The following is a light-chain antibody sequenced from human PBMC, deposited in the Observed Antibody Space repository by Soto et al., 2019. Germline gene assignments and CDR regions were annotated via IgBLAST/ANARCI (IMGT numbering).Light chain of an antibody. V-gene: IGKV1-5*03. CDR2: KAS. J-gene: IGKJ1*01. Sequence: DIQMTQSPSTLSASVGDRVTITCRASQSISSWLAWYQQKPGKAPKLLIYKASSLESGVPSRFRGSGSGTNFSLTISSLQPDDFASYYCQQSNSYQWTFGQGTKVEIK. CDR3: QQSNSYQWT. CDR1: QSISSW.